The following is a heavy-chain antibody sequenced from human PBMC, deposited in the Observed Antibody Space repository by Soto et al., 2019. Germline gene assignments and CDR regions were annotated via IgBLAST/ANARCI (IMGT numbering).Heavy chain of an antibody. Sequence: QVQLQESGPGLVKPSQTLSLTCTVSGGSISSANYYWSWIRQHPGKGLEWIGYIYYSGSTYYNPSLKSRVTISRDTSKNQFSLKVRSVTAADTAEYYCAADPGNRWFDPWGQGTLVTVSS. D-gene: IGHD6-13*01. CDR3: AADPGNRWFDP. CDR2: IYYSGST. V-gene: IGHV4-31*02. CDR1: GGSISSANYY. J-gene: IGHJ5*02.